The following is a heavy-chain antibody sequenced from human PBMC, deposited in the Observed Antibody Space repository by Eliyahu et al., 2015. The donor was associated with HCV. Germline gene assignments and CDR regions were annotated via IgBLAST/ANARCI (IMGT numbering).Heavy chain of an antibody. CDR1: GGSISSYY. CDR2: IYTSGST. Sequence: QVQLQESXPGLVKPSETLSLTCXVSGGSISSYYWSXIRQPAGKGLEWIGRIYTSGSTNYNPSLKSRVTMSVDTSKNQFSLKLSXVTAADTAVYYCARDYPGLDAFDIWGQGTMVTVSS. V-gene: IGHV4-4*07. D-gene: IGHD3-16*02. J-gene: IGHJ3*02. CDR3: ARDYPGLDAFDI.